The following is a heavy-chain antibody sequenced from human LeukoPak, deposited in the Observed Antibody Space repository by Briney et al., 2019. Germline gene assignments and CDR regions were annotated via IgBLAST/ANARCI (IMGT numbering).Heavy chain of an antibody. CDR2: VDGSGTYT. CDR3: AKRPARPKPFYC. V-gene: IGHV3-23*01. D-gene: IGHD1-14*01. CDR1: GFTFNNYG. Sequence: GGSLRLSCAGSGFTFNNYGITWVRQAPGKGLEWVSSVDGSGTYTLYADSVEGRFTVSRDNFKNTAYLQMNSLRAEDTAIYYCAKRPARPKPFYCWAQGTLVTVSS. J-gene: IGHJ4*02.